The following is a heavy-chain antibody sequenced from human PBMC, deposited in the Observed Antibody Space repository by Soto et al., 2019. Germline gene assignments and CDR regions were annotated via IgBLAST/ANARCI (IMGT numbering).Heavy chain of an antibody. D-gene: IGHD3-10*01. CDR2: ISSSSSYI. V-gene: IGHV3-21*01. J-gene: IGHJ6*03. Sequence: GGSLRLSCAASGFTFSSYSMNWVRQAPGKGLEWVSSISSSSSYIYYADSVKGRFTISRDNAKNSLYLQMNSLRAEDTAVYYCARHGSGSYYIYYYYYMDVWGKGTTVTVSS. CDR1: GFTFSSYS. CDR3: ARHGSGSYYIYYYYYMDV.